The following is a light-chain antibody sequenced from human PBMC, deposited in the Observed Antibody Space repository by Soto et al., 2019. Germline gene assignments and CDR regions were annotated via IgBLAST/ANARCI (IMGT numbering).Light chain of an antibody. Sequence: IQLTQSPSSLSASVGDRVTITCRASQGVSSSLAWYQQKPGKAPKLLIYAASTLQSGVPSRFRGSGSGTDFTLTISSLQHEDFATYYCQHINSYPFTFGQGTRLEIK. V-gene: IGKV1-9*01. CDR2: AAS. J-gene: IGKJ5*01. CDR3: QHINSYPFT. CDR1: QGVSSS.